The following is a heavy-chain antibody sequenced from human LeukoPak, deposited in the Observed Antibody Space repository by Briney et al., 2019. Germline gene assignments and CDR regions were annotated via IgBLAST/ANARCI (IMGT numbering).Heavy chain of an antibody. V-gene: IGHV4-61*02. CDR2: TYTSGST. Sequence: PSETLSLTCTVSGGSISSGSYYWSWIRQPAGKGLEWIGRTYTSGSTNYNPSLKSRVTISVDTSKNQFSLKLSSVTAADTAVYYCARTYSSSSQVQDYWGQGTLVTVSS. CDR3: ARTYSSSSQVQDY. CDR1: GGSISSGSYY. D-gene: IGHD6-6*01. J-gene: IGHJ4*02.